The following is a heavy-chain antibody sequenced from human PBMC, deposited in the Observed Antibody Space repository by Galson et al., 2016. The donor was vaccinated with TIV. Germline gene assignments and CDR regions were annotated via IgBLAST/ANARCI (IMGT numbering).Heavy chain of an antibody. J-gene: IGHJ4*02. Sequence: SETLSLTCRVSGGSTSSYFWTWIRQPPGEGLEWIGYIYSSGTPSYNPSLKSRVTLSLDTSKSQLSLSLRSVTAADTAVYYCARKGWGTSAEMHFIDYWGRGTLVTVSS. D-gene: IGHD6-19*01. V-gene: IGHV4-59*01. CDR1: GGSTSSYF. CDR3: ARKGWGTSAEMHFIDY. CDR2: IYSSGTP.